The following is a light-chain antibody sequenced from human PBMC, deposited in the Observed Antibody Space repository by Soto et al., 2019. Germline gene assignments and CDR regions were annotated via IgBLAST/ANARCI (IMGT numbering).Light chain of an antibody. V-gene: IGKV1-5*01. CDR1: QSVSSW. Sequence: DIQMTQSPSTLSASVGDRVTITCRASQSVSSWLAWYQQKPGKAPKLLIYDASGLESGVPSRFSGSGSGTDFTLTISCLQSEDFATYYCQQYYSYPRTFGQGTKVDIK. CDR2: DAS. J-gene: IGKJ1*01. CDR3: QQYYSYPRT.